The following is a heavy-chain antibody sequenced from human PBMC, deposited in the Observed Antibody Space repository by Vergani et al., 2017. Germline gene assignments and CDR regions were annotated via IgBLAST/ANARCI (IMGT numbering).Heavy chain of an antibody. V-gene: IGHV2-70*01. Sequence: QVTLRESGPALVKPTQTLTLTCTFSGFSIITSEMCVSWIRQPPGKALEWLALIDWNDIKYFNTSLKTRLTISKDTSENQVVLTMTNMDPVDTGTYYCARIRRRGRSGYDFFDFWGQGILVTVAS. CDR2: IDWNDIK. J-gene: IGHJ4*02. CDR3: ARIRRRGRSGYDFFDF. CDR1: GFSIITSEMC. D-gene: IGHD5-12*01.